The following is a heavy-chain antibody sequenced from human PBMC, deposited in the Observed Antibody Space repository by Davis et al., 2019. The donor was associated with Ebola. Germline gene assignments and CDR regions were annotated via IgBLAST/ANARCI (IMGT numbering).Heavy chain of an antibody. V-gene: IGHV1-2*06. CDR3: ARDSVDSSGYYYGYFAH. Sequence: ASVKVSCKASGDTFTGTYIHWVRQAPGQGLEWMGRINPNSGATNYAQKFQGRITMTRDTSISTAYVELSSLRSDDTAVYYCARDSVDSSGYYYGYFAHWGQGALVTVSS. CDR2: INPNSGAT. D-gene: IGHD3-22*01. CDR1: GDTFTGTY. J-gene: IGHJ4*02.